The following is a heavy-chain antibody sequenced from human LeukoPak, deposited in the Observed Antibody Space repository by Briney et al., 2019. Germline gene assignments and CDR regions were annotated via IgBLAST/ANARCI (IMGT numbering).Heavy chain of an antibody. V-gene: IGHV4-30-2*01. Sequence: PSEPLSLTCAVSGGSVTSGGYSWSWIRQPPGKGLEWIGYIYHSGSTYYNPSLKSRVTISVDRSKYQFSLKLSSVTAADTAMYYCARATMVRGMVSYFDNWGQGTLVTVSS. D-gene: IGHD3-10*01. J-gene: IGHJ4*02. CDR1: GGSVTSGGYS. CDR2: IYHSGST. CDR3: ARATMVRGMVSYFDN.